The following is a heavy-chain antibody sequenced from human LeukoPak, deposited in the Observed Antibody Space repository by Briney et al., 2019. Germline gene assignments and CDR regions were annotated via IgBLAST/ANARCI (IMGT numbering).Heavy chain of an antibody. Sequence: SETLSLTCGVSGVPLSTYYWSWVRQSPTQGLEWIGEINHSGYTNYNPSLKSRVTMSIDTSKNQFSLKLTSVTAADAGVYYCTRAVAAHPDWGQGTLVTVSS. J-gene: IGHJ4*02. D-gene: IGHD6-19*01. V-gene: IGHV4-34*01. CDR1: GVPLSTYY. CDR2: INHSGYT. CDR3: TRAVAAHPD.